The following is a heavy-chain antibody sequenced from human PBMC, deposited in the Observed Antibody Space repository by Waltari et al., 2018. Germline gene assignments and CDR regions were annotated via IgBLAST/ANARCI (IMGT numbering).Heavy chain of an antibody. Sequence: QVQLVQSGAEMKKPGASVKVSCKASGYTFTGYFMHWMRQAPGQGLEWMGWINPNIGDTKYAQKFQGRVTMTRDTSISTAYMELSRLTSDDTAVYYCARGPATADFDYWGQGTLVTVSS. D-gene: IGHD2-2*01. CDR1: GYTFTGYF. CDR3: ARGPATADFDY. V-gene: IGHV1-2*02. J-gene: IGHJ4*02. CDR2: INPNIGDT.